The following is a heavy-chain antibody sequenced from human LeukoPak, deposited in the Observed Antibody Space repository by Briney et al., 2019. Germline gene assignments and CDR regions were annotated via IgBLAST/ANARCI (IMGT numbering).Heavy chain of an antibody. CDR1: GGSFSGYY. Sequence: SETLSLTCAVYGGSFSGYYWSWIRQPPGKGLEWIGEINHSGSTNYNPSLKSRVTISVDTSKNQFSLKLSSVTAADTAVYYCAISFDGSGGYGFDYWGQGTLVTVSS. V-gene: IGHV4-34*01. D-gene: IGHD3-10*01. CDR3: AISFDGSGGYGFDY. CDR2: INHSGST. J-gene: IGHJ4*02.